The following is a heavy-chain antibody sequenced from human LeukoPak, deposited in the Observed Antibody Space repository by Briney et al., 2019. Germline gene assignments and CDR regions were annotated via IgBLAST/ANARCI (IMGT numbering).Heavy chain of an antibody. CDR1: GFTFRDYT. CDR2: IDKSGTYI. J-gene: IGHJ4*02. D-gene: IGHD2-15*01. Sequence: GGSLRLSCVASGFTFRDYTMNWVRQAPGKGLEWVSAIDKSGTYIKYADSVKGRFTVSRDNAKNSVFLQMNSLRVEDTAVYFCAREVLIVVEPAANTVDYWGQGTRVTVSS. V-gene: IGHV3-21*01. CDR3: AREVLIVVEPAANTVDY.